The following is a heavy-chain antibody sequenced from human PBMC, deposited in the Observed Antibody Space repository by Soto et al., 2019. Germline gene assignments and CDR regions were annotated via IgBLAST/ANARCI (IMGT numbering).Heavy chain of an antibody. CDR3: ARDLGVALATLTLDY. CDR2: ITTSSSFR. D-gene: IGHD2-15*01. Sequence: GSLRLSCAASGFTFSTYSMNWVRQAPGKGLEWVSDITTSSSFRFYADSVKGRFTISRDDAKNSLYLQMNSLRAEDTGVYYCARDLGVALATLTLDYWGQGTLVTVSS. V-gene: IGHV3-21*01. J-gene: IGHJ4*02. CDR1: GFTFSTYS.